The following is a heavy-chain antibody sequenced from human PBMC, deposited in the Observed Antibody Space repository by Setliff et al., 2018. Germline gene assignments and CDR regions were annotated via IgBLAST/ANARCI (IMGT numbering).Heavy chain of an antibody. D-gene: IGHD3-3*01. CDR3: RYWSGYYNNDY. V-gene: IGHV4-61*09. CDR1: GASLSSGSYY. J-gene: IGHJ4*02. CDR2: IYTNGFT. Sequence: PSETLSLTCTVSGASLSSGSYYWSWIRQSAGKGLEWIGHIYTNGFTNYNPSLKSRLTISVDASTNQFSLKLYSVTAADTAVYYCRYWSGYYNNDYWGQGTLVTVSS.